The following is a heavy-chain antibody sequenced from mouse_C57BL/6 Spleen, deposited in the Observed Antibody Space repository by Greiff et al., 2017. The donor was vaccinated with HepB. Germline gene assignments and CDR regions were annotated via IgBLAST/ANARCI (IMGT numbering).Heavy chain of an antibody. D-gene: IGHD1-1*01. CDR2: INPYNGGT. CDR3: ARESPLYYGSSLYFDY. J-gene: IGHJ2*01. CDR1: GYTFTDYY. Sequence: VHVKQSGPVLVKPGASVKMSCKASGYTFTDYYMNWVKQSHGKSLEWIGVINPYNGGTSYNQKFKGKATLTVDKSSSTAYMELNSLTSEDSAVYYCARESPLYYGSSLYFDYWGQGTTLTVSS. V-gene: IGHV1-19*01.